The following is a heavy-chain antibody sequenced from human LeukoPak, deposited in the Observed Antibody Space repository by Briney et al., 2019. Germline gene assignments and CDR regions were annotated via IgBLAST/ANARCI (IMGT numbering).Heavy chain of an antibody. J-gene: IGHJ6*03. CDR3: ARTYSSSWSNRDYYYYMDV. V-gene: IGHV1-69*06. CDR1: GGTFSSYA. D-gene: IGHD6-13*01. Sequence: SVKVSCKASGGTFSSYAISWVRQAPGQGLEWMGGIIPIFGTANYAQKFQGRVTITADKSTSTAYMELSRLRSEDTAVYYCARTYSSSWSNRDYYYYMDVWGKGTTVTVSS. CDR2: IIPIFGTA.